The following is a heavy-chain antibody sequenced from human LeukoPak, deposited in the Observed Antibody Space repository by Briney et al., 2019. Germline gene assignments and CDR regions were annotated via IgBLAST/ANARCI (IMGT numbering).Heavy chain of an antibody. D-gene: IGHD3-3*01. CDR2: ISYDGNDE. Sequence: QSGGSLRLSCAASGFTFSNYTMHWVRQAPGKGLEWATVISYDGNDEYYADSVKGRFTISRDKSRSTLYLQMNSLRAEDTGVYYCARGGDYNFWSGYSHGMDVWGQGTTVSVSS. J-gene: IGHJ6*02. CDR1: GFTFSNYT. CDR3: ARGGDYNFWSGYSHGMDV. V-gene: IGHV3-30*04.